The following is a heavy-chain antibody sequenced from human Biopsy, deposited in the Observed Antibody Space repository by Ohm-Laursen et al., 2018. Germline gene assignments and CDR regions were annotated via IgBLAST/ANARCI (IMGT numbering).Heavy chain of an antibody. CDR3: ARTPGKAVAGRFLDL. CDR1: GGSTNHYF. Sequence: GTLFLTCSVSGGSTNHYFWSWIRQPAGETLEWIGRIYSSGGSSYNPSLKSRISMSMDTSNNQFSLTLTSVTAADTAVYYCARTPGKAVAGRFLDLWGRGTLVTVSS. V-gene: IGHV4-4*07. J-gene: IGHJ2*01. CDR2: IYSSGGS. D-gene: IGHD6-19*01.